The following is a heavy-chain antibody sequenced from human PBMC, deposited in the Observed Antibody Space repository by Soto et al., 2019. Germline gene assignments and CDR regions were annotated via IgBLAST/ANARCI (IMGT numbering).Heavy chain of an antibody. CDR2: IYYSGST. J-gene: IGHJ6*02. V-gene: IGHV4-31*03. Sequence: QVQLQESGPGLVKPSQTLSLTCTVSGGSISSGGYYWSWIRQHPGKGLEWIGYIYYSGSTYYNPSLKSRVTISADTSKNQFSLKLSSVTAADTAVYYCARASVTYCGGDCPYYGMDVWGQGTTVTVSS. CDR3: ARASVTYCGGDCPYYGMDV. CDR1: GGSISSGGYY. D-gene: IGHD2-21*02.